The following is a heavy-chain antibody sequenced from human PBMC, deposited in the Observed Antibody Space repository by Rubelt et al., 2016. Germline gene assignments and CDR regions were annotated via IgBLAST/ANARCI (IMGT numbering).Heavy chain of an antibody. V-gene: IGHV3-30*04. CDR3: ARDSSSLGMDV. CDR2: ISYDGSNK. D-gene: IGHD6-6*01. Sequence: GFTFSSYAMHWVRQAPGKGLEWGAVISYDGSNKYYADSVKGRFTISRDNSKNTLYLQMNSLRDEDTAVYYCARDSSSLGMDVWGQGTTVTVSS. J-gene: IGHJ6*02. CDR1: GFTFSSYA.